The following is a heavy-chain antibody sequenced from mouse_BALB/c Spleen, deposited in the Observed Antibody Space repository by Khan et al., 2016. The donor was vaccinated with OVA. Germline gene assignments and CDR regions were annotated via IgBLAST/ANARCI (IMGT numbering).Heavy chain of an antibody. CDR1: GYSITSNYA. Sequence: EVKLLESGPGLVKPSQSLSLTCTVTGYSITSNYAWNWIRQFPGNKLEWIGYISYSGSTSYNPSLKSRISITRDTSKNQFFLQLSSVTTEDTATYYCARGNYYGYAMDYWGQGTSVTVSS. V-gene: IGHV3-2*02. CDR3: ARGNYYGYAMDY. D-gene: IGHD1-1*01. J-gene: IGHJ4*01. CDR2: ISYSGST.